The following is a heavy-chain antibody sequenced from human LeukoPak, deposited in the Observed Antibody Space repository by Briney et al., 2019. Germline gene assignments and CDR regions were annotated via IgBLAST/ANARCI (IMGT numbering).Heavy chain of an antibody. D-gene: IGHD6-6*01. J-gene: IGHJ5*02. CDR2: ISGSGGST. CDR1: GFTFSSYA. Sequence: PGASLRLSCAASGFTFSSYAMSWVGQPPGKELEWVSAISGSGGSTYYADSVKGRFTISRDNSKNTLYLQMNSLRAEDTAVYYCAKLTSSSSSPWFDPWGQGTLVTVSS. CDR3: AKLTSSSSSPWFDP. V-gene: IGHV3-23*01.